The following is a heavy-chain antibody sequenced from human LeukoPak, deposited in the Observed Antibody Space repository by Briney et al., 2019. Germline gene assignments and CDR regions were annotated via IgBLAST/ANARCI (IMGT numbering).Heavy chain of an antibody. CDR3: ARAAVRGWYRVGWFDP. CDR1: GYSISSGYY. Sequence: PSETLSLTCTVSGYSISSGYYWSWIRQPPGKGLEWIGYIYYSGSTNYNPSLKSRVTISVDTSKNQFSLKLSSVTAADTAVYYCARAAVRGWYRVGWFDPWGQGTLVTVSS. V-gene: IGHV4-61*01. D-gene: IGHD6-19*01. CDR2: IYYSGST. J-gene: IGHJ5*02.